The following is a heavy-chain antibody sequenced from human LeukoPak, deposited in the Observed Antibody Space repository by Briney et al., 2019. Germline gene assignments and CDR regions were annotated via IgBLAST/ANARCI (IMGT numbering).Heavy chain of an antibody. CDR3: AGTWFGELPTPRRPRLVAFDI. Sequence: PSETLSLTCTVSGGSISSYYWSWIRQPAGKGLEWIGRIYTSGSTNYNPSPKSRVTMSVDTSKNQFSLKLSSVTAADTAVYYCAGTWFGELPTPRRPRLVAFDIWGQGTMVTVSS. J-gene: IGHJ3*02. CDR2: IYTSGST. V-gene: IGHV4-4*07. CDR1: GGSISSYY. D-gene: IGHD3-10*01.